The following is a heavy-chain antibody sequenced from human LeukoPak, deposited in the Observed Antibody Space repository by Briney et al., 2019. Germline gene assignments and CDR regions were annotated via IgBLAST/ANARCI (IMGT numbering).Heavy chain of an antibody. CDR3: ARDQGNYYDSSGYWLGAFDI. V-gene: IGHV1-2*02. D-gene: IGHD3-22*01. J-gene: IGHJ3*02. CDR2: INPNSGGT. Sequence: ASVKVSCKASGYTFTSYGISWVRQAPGQGLEWMGWINPNSGGTNYAQKFQGRVTMTRDTSISTAYMELSRLRSDDTAVYYCARDQGNYYDSSGYWLGAFDIWGQGTMVTVSS. CDR1: GYTFTSYG.